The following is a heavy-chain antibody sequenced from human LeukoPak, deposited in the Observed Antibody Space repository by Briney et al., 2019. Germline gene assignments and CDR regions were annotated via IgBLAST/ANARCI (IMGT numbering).Heavy chain of an antibody. Sequence: GGSVRLSCAASGFAFNTYAMTWVRQAPGKGLEWVSTVSGSGGRKYFVASVKGRFTISRDNSKNTLYLQMTSLRAEDTAIYYCAREAGGYVGVTYYYHHYMDVWGKGTTVTVSS. V-gene: IGHV3-23*01. CDR1: GFAFNTYA. CDR3: AREAGGYVGVTYYYHHYMDV. CDR2: VSGSGGRK. D-gene: IGHD5-12*01. J-gene: IGHJ6*03.